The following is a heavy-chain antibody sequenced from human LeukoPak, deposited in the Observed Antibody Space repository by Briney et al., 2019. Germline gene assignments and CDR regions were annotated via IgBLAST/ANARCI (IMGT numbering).Heavy chain of an antibody. J-gene: IGHJ4*02. V-gene: IGHV3-30*03. CDR3: ARLAAAGSDY. D-gene: IGHD6-13*01. Sequence: GGSLRLSCAASGFIFSSYGMHWVRQVPGKGLEWVAVISYDGRNKHYVDSVKGRFIISRDNSKNTLYLQMNSLRAEDTAVYYCARLAAAGSDYWGQGTLVTVSS. CDR1: GFIFSSYG. CDR2: ISYDGRNK.